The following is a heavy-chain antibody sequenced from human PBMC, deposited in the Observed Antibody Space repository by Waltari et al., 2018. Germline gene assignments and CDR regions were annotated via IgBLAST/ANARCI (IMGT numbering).Heavy chain of an antibody. CDR3: ARGGDDDNGYPFDH. V-gene: IGHV3-53*01. CDR1: GFTVSRNY. CDR2: IYSGGNI. Sequence: EVPLVESEGGLIQPGGSLRLSCAAFGFTVSRNYRSWIRQAPGKGLEYVSTIYSGGNIYYRDSVRGRFTISRDNSNNTLYLQMNSLRAEDTAVYYCARGGDDDNGYPFDHWGQGTLVTVSS. D-gene: IGHD2-8*01. J-gene: IGHJ4*02.